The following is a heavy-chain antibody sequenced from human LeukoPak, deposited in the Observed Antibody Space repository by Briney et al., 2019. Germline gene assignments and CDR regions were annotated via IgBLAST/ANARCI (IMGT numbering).Heavy chain of an antibody. CDR1: GASINKDY. Sequence: SETLSLTCTVSGASINKDYWAWIRQPAGKGLEWIGRIHPSGITHQNPSLRGRVTMSIDASKNQFSLKLSSVTAADTAVYYCARDPNYYDDIRGDAFDIWGQGTMVTVSS. V-gene: IGHV4-4*07. CDR2: IHPSGIT. D-gene: IGHD3-22*01. CDR3: ARDPNYYDDIRGDAFDI. J-gene: IGHJ3*02.